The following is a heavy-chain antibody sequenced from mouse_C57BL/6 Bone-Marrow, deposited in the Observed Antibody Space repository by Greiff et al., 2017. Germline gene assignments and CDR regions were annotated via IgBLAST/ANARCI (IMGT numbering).Heavy chain of an antibody. CDR3: AGGHWFAD. CDR2: INPSSGYT. Sequence: VQLQQSGAELAQPGASVKLSCKASGYTFPSYWMHWVQQRPGQGLEWIGYINPSSGYTKYNQKFKDKSTLTADKSSSTAYMQMSSLRYEDSAVYYCAGGHWFADRGQGNLVTVSA. CDR1: GYTFPSYW. J-gene: IGHJ3*01. V-gene: IGHV1-7*01.